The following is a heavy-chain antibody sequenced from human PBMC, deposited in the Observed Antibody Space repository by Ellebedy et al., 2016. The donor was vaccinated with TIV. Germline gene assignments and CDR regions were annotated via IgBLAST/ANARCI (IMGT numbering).Heavy chain of an antibody. J-gene: IGHJ4*02. CDR3: AKSAGESSGYYFGY. V-gene: IGHV3-23*01. CDR1: GFTFGNYA. CDR2: IRGTGDNT. Sequence: PGGSLRLSCAASGFTFGNYAMDWVRQAPGTGLEWVATIRGTGDNTYYADSVRGRFTISRDNSKNTLYLQMSSLRAEDTAEYYCAKSAGESSGYYFGYWGQGTLVTVFS. D-gene: IGHD3-22*01.